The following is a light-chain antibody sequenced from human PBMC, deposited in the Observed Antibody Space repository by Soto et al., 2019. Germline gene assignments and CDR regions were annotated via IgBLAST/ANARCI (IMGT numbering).Light chain of an antibody. J-gene: IGLJ1*01. V-gene: IGLV2-23*02. CDR3: CSYAGSSTPYV. CDR2: EVS. CDR1: SSDVGSYNL. Sequence: LTQPASVSGSPGQSITISCTGTSSDVGSYNLVSWYQQHPGKAPKLMIYEVSKRPSGVSNRFSGSESGNTASLTISGLQAEDEADYYCCSYAGSSTPYVFGTGTKVTVL.